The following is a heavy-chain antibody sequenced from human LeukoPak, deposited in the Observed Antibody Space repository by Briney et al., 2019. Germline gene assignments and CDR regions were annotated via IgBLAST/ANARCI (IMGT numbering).Heavy chain of an antibody. D-gene: IGHD1-26*01. CDR2: IRSKANSYAT. V-gene: IGHV3-73*01. J-gene: IGHJ4*02. Sequence: GGSLRLSYAASGFTFSGSAMHWVRQASGKGLEWVGRIRSKANSYATAYAASVKGRFTISRDDSRNTAYLQMNSLKTEDTAVYYCTRVGSSTDYWGQGTLVTVSS. CDR1: GFTFSGSA. CDR3: TRVGSSTDY.